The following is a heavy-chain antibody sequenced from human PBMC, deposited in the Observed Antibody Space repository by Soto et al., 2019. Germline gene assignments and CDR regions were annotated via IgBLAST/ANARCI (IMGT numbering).Heavy chain of an antibody. J-gene: IGHJ4*02. CDR3: ARIRQGGPVSSFDY. Sequence: QVSLKESGPVLVKPTETLTLTCTVSGFSLSNGRMGVSWIRQPPGEALEWLAHIFSNDEKSYSTSVKSRLTISKDSSKSQVVLTMTNMDPVDTATYYCARIRQGGPVSSFDYWGQGTLVTVSS. CDR2: IFSNDEK. CDR1: GFSLSNGRMG. D-gene: IGHD4-17*01. V-gene: IGHV2-26*01.